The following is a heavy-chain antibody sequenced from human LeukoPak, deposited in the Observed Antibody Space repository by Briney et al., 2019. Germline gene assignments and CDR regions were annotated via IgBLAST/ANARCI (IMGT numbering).Heavy chain of an antibody. V-gene: IGHV4-4*02. CDR2: IYHSGGT. J-gene: IGHJ6*03. Sequence: SGTLSLTCAVSGGSISSSTNWWSWVRQPPGKGLEWIGEIYHSGGTNYNPSLKSRFTISVDKSQNQFSLKVNSLTAADTAVYYCATNGYYCMDVWGKGTTVTVSS. CDR1: GGSISSSTNW. D-gene: IGHD2-8*01. CDR3: ATNGYYCMDV.